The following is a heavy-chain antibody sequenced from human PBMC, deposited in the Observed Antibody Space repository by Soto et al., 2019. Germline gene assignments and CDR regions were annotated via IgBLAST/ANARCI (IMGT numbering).Heavy chain of an antibody. CDR2: ISDDGSNK. J-gene: IGHJ6*02. Sequence: VRQAPGKGLEWVAFISDDGSNKYYADSMKGRFTMSRDNSKSTLYLQMSSLRVEDTAVYYCTKRRNVLRFLEWSSGMEVWGQGTTVTVSS. V-gene: IGHV3-30*18. D-gene: IGHD3-3*01. CDR3: TKRRNVLRFLEWSSGMEV.